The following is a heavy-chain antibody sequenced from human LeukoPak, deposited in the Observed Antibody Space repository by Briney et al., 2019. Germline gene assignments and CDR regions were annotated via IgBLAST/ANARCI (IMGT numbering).Heavy chain of an antibody. Sequence: SETLSLACAVYGVSVSVYYWSWIRQPPEKGLEWIGEINHSGSTTYNPSLKSRVTISVDTSKNQFSLKLSSVTAAVTAVYYCARGRGFDYWGQGTLVTVSS. D-gene: IGHD3-10*01. CDR2: INHSGST. CDR1: GVSVSVYY. J-gene: IGHJ4*02. V-gene: IGHV4-34*01. CDR3: ARGRGFDY.